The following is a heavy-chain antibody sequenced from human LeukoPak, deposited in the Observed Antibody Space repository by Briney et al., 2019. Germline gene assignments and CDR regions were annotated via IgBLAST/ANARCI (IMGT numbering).Heavy chain of an antibody. V-gene: IGHV4-4*07. CDR3: ARSGGSGFQLDN. Sequence: PSETLSLTCTVSGGSISSYCWSWIRQPAGKGLEWIGRSYTSGSPNYNPSLKGRVTMSVDTSKNQFSLKLSSVTAADTAVYYCARSGGSGFQLDNWGQGTLVTVSS. CDR2: SYTSGSP. D-gene: IGHD3-16*01. CDR1: GGSISSYC. J-gene: IGHJ4*02.